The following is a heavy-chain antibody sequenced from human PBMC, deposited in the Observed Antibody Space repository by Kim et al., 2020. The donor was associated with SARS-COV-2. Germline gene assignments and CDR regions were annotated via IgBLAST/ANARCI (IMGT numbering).Heavy chain of an antibody. CDR3: AREYFGVVIIGYNWFDP. V-gene: IGHV6-1*01. J-gene: IGHJ5*02. CDR1: GDSVSSNSAA. CDR2: TYYRSKWYN. D-gene: IGHD3-3*01. Sequence: SQTLSLTCAISGDSVSSNSAAWNWIRQSPSRGLEWLGRTYYRSKWYNDYAVSVKSRITINPATSKNQFSLQLNSVTPGDTAVYYCAREYFGVVIIGYNWFDPWGQGTLVTVSS.